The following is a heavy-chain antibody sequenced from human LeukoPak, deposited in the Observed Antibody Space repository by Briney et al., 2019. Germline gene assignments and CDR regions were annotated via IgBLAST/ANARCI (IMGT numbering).Heavy chain of an antibody. Sequence: GASVKVSCKTSGYTFSDYGISWVRQAPGQGLEWMGWISAYNGNTNYAQKLQGRVTMTTDTSTSTAYMELRSLRSDDTAVYYCARDRLLFPNWNYMFDYWGQGTLVTVSS. CDR1: GYTFSDYG. CDR3: ARDRLLFPNWNYMFDY. V-gene: IGHV1-18*01. D-gene: IGHD1-7*01. J-gene: IGHJ4*02. CDR2: ISAYNGNT.